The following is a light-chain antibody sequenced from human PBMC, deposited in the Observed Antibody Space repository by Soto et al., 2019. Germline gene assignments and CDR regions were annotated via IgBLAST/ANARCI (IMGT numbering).Light chain of an antibody. CDR2: GAS. J-gene: IGKJ5*01. V-gene: IGKV3-20*01. Sequence: EIVMTQSPATLSVSPGERATLSCRASQSVSSNLAWNQQKPGQAPRLLIYGASSRATGIPDRFSGSGSGTDFTLTISRLEPEDFAVYYCQQYGSPPITFGQGTRLPI. CDR1: QSVSSN. CDR3: QQYGSPPIT.